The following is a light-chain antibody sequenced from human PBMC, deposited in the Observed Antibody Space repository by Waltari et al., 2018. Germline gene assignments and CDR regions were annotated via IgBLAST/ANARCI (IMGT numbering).Light chain of an antibody. CDR3: MQSIQLPIT. V-gene: IGKV2D-29*01. Sequence: DIVMTQPPPSLSVTPGQPASLSCKSSQSLLHSHGKTYLYGHLQKPGQPPQPLLYEVSNRFSGVPDRFSGIGSGTDFTLKISRVEAEDVGVYYCMQSIQLPITFGQGTRLEIK. J-gene: IGKJ5*01. CDR2: EVS. CDR1: QSLLHSHGKTY.